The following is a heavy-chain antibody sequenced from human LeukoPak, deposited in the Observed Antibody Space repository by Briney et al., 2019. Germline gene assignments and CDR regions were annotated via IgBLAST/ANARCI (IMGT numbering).Heavy chain of an antibody. CDR1: GYSFTSYW. V-gene: IGHV5-51*01. CDR3: ARTRSGYYYPAAFDI. CDR2: IYPGDSDT. J-gene: IGHJ3*02. D-gene: IGHD3-9*01. Sequence: GESLKISCKGSGYSFTSYWIGWVRQMPGKGLEWMGIIYPGDSDTRYSPFFQGQVTISADKSIRTAYLQWDSLRASDTAIFYCARTRSGYYYPAAFDIWGQGTMVTVSS.